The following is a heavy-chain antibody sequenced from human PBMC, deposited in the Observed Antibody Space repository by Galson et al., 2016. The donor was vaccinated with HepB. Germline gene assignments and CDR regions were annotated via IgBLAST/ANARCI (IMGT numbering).Heavy chain of an antibody. CDR2: ICASGVST. V-gene: IGHV3-23*01. CDR1: GFSFSNYT. D-gene: IGHD3-16*01. J-gene: IGHJ4*02. CDR3: AKDRLGIGGVSDY. Sequence: SLRLSCAASGFSFSNYTMSWVRQAPGKGLAWAYKICASGVSTYYATSVKGRFTSSRDNSKNTLYVQMDILSADDTAVYYCAKDRLGIGGVSDYWGQGTRVTVSS.